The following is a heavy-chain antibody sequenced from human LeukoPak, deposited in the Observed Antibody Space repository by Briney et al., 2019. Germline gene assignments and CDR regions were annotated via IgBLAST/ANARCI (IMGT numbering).Heavy chain of an antibody. D-gene: IGHD3-3*01. CDR1: GFTFSSYG. V-gene: IGHV3-30*18. CDR3: AKASLESGAYGMDV. CDR2: ISYDGSNK. J-gene: IGHJ6*02. Sequence: GGSLRLSCAASGFTFSSYGMHWVRQAPGKGLEWVAVISYDGSNKYYADSVKGRFTISRDNSKNTLYLQMDSLRAEDTAVYYCAKASLESGAYGMDVWGQGTTVTVSS.